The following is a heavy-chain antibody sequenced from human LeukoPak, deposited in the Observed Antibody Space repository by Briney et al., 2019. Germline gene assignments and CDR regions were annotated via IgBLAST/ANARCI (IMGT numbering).Heavy chain of an antibody. CDR1: GDTFTSYY. V-gene: IGHV1-46*01. Sequence: ASVKVSYKASGDTFTSYYMHWARQAPGQGLEWMGIINPRGGSTSYAQKFQGRVTMTRDTSASTVYMELSSLRSDDTAVYYCARAEPYSSGWDYWGQGTLVTVSS. J-gene: IGHJ4*02. CDR3: ARAEPYSSGWDY. CDR2: INPRGGST. D-gene: IGHD6-25*01.